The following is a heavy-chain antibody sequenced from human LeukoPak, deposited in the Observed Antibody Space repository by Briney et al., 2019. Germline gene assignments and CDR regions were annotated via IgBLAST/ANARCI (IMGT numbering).Heavy chain of an antibody. CDR3: ARVSSHLPPYYYYYMDV. J-gene: IGHJ6*03. V-gene: IGHV4-39*07. CDR2: IYYSGGT. D-gene: IGHD1-14*01. CDR1: GGSISSSSYY. Sequence: SETLSLTCTVSGGSISSSSYYWGWIRQPPGKGLVWIGSIYYSGGTYYNPSLQSRVTISVDTSKNQFSLKLSSVTAADTAVYYCARVSSHLPPYYYYYMDVWGKGTTVTISS.